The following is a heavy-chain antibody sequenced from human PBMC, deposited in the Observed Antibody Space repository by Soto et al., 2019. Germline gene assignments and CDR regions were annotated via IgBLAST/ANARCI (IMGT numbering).Heavy chain of an antibody. J-gene: IGHJ4*02. V-gene: IGHV5-51*01. Sequence: GESLKISCKGSGYSFSTYWTGWVRQMPGKGLEWMGSIYPGDSDARYSPSFQGQVTISVDTSITTAYLQLNSLKASDTAIYYCARRRNWEFSFWGQGTLVTVSS. D-gene: IGHD7-27*01. CDR3: ARRRNWEFSF. CDR1: GYSFSTYW. CDR2: IYPGDSDA.